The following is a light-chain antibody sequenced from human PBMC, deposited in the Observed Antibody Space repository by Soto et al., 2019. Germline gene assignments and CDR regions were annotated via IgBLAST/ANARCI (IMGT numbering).Light chain of an antibody. CDR2: NTD. J-gene: IGLJ2*01. CDR3: AAWDDSLNAVI. V-gene: IGLV1-44*01. CDR1: SSNIGRNT. Sequence: QSVLTQPPSASGTPGQRVTISCSGTSSNIGRNTVDWYQQVPRTAPKLVIFNTDQRPAGVPDRISASKSGTSASLAIVGLQSDDEADYYCAAWDDSLNAVIIGGGTKLTVL.